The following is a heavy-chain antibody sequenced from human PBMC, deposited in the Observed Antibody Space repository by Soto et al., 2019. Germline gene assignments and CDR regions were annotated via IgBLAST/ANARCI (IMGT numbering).Heavy chain of an antibody. D-gene: IGHD2-2*01. J-gene: IGHJ4*02. CDR3: AKDYCSSTGCYLDS. CDR2: INWNSGTI. V-gene: IGHV3-9*01. Sequence: EVQLVESGGGLVQPGRSLRLSCAASGFTFDDYAMHWVRQAPGKGLEWVCGINWNSGTIGYADSVKGRFTISRDNAKNSLYLQMNSLRAEDTALYYCAKDYCSSTGCYLDSWGQGTLVTVSS. CDR1: GFTFDDYA.